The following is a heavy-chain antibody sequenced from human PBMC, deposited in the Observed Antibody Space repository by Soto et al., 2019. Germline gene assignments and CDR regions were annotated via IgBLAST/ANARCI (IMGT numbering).Heavy chain of an antibody. CDR2: IYYGGST. V-gene: IGHV4-31*03. D-gene: IGHD3-22*01. J-gene: IGHJ4*01. CDR1: GGSISSGGYY. Sequence: SETLSLTCTVSGGSISSGGYYWSWIRQHPGKGLEWIGYIYYGGSTYYNPSLKSRATISGDTSKNQFSLKLSSVTAADTAVYYCARGGYCYENSGQNAYDYWGQGILVTVCS. CDR3: ARGGYCYENSGQNAYDY.